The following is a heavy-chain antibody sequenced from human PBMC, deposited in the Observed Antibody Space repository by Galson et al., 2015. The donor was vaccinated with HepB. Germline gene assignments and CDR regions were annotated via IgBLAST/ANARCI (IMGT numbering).Heavy chain of an antibody. CDR2: ISGSGGST. V-gene: IGHV3-23*01. D-gene: IGHD3-10*01. CDR1: GFTFSSYA. J-gene: IGHJ5*02. CDR3: AKDFDGSGSYWPGWFDP. Sequence: SLRLSCAASGFTFSSYAMSWVRQAPGKGLEWVSAISGSGGSTYYADSVKGRFTISRDNSKNTLYLQMNSLRAEDTAVYYCAKDFDGSGSYWPGWFDPWGQGTLVTVSS.